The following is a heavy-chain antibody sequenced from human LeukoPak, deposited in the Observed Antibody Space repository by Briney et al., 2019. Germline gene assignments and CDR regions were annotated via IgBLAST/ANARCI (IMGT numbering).Heavy chain of an antibody. CDR2: IYYSGST. CDR3: ARERYGDFDY. J-gene: IGHJ4*02. Sequence: SETLSLTCTVSGGSISSYYWSWIRQPPGKGLEWIGYIYYSGSTNYNPSLKSRVTISVDTSKNQFSPKLSSVTAADTAVYYCARERYGDFDYWGQGTLVTVSS. V-gene: IGHV4-59*01. D-gene: IGHD4-17*01. CDR1: GGSISSYY.